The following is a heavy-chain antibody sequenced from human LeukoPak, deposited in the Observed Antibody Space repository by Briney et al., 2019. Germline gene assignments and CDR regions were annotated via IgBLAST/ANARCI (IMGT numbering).Heavy chain of an antibody. V-gene: IGHV1-2*06. D-gene: IGHD5-24*01. CDR2: INPNSGGT. CDR1: GYTFTGYY. CDR3: ARDGYNRLPFDY. Sequence: ASVKVSCKASGYTFTGYYMHWVRQAPGQGLEWMGRINPNSGGTNYAQKFQGRVTMTRDTSISTAYMELSRLRSDDTAVCYCARDGYNRLPFDYWGQGALVTVSS. J-gene: IGHJ4*02.